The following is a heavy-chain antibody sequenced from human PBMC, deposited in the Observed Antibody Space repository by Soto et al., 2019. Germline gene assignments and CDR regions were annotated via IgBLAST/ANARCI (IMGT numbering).Heavy chain of an antibody. CDR1: GYPFTSAG. Sequence: QVQLVQSGAEVKKPGASVKVSCKASGYPFTSAGISWVRQAPGQELEWMGWISVYNDNTKYAQKFKGRVIMTTDTSTSTAYMELRSLTSDDAAVYYCARDLDISGSYYTDYWGQGTLVTVSA. CDR2: ISVYNDNT. CDR3: ARDLDISGSYYTDY. J-gene: IGHJ4*02. V-gene: IGHV1-18*01. D-gene: IGHD3-10*01.